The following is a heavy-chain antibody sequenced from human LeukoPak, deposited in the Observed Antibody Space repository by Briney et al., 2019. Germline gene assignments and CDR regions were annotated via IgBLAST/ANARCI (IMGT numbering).Heavy chain of an antibody. CDR3: ARQPDYSGNSQGIP. D-gene: IGHD1-26*01. Sequence: ASVKVSCKASGGTFSSYAISWVRQAPGQGLEWMGGIIPIFGTANYAQKFQGRVTITADESTSTAYLQWSSLKASDTAMYYCARQPDYSGNSQGIPWGQGTLVTVSS. CDR2: IIPIFGTA. CDR1: GGTFSSYA. J-gene: IGHJ5*02. V-gene: IGHV1-69*13.